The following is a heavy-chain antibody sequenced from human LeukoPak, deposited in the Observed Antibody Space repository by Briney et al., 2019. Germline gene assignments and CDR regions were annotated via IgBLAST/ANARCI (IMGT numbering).Heavy chain of an antibody. Sequence: SETLSLTCTVSGGSISSGGYYWSWIRQHXGKGLEWIGYIYYSGSTYYNPSLKSRVTISVDTSKNQFSLKLSSVTAADTAVYYCAREVSGRGYSYGYDYWGQGTLVTVSS. CDR3: AREVSGRGYSYGYDY. J-gene: IGHJ4*02. V-gene: IGHV4-31*03. CDR2: IYYSGST. D-gene: IGHD5-18*01. CDR1: GGSISSGGYY.